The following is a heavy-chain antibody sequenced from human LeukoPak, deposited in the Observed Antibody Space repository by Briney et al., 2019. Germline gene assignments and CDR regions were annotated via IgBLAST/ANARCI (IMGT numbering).Heavy chain of an antibody. V-gene: IGHV4-30-4*01. Sequence: SETLSLTCTVSGDSISRDDSYWGWIRQPPGKGLEWIGHIYYSGSTYYRSSLKSRVTISVDKSKNQFSLKLSSVTAADTAVYYCASKSWELVRIDYWGQGTLVTVSS. D-gene: IGHD1-26*01. CDR2: IYYSGST. CDR3: ASKSWELVRIDY. CDR1: GDSISRDDSY. J-gene: IGHJ4*02.